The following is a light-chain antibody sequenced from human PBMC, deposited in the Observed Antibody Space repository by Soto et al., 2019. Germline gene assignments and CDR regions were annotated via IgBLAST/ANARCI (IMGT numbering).Light chain of an antibody. J-gene: IGKJ1*01. CDR1: HNIERW. CDR2: DAS. CDR3: QQFAISTT. Sequence: IQMTQSPSTLSASVGDRVTITCRASHNIERWMAWYQQKPGKAPSLLIFDASTLHSGVPSRFSGSGSGTDFTITISSLQPDDFATYYCQQFAISTTFGQGTKVDIK. V-gene: IGKV1-5*01.